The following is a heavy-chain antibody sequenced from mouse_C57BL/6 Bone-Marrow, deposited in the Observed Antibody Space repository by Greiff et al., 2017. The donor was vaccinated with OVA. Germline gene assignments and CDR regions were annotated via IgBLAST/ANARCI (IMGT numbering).Heavy chain of an antibody. D-gene: IGHD2-3*01. V-gene: IGHV1-50*01. CDR1: GYTFTSYW. Sequence: QVQLQQSGAELVKPGASVKLSCKASGYTFTSYWMQWVKQRPGQGLEWIGELDPSDSYTNYNQKFKGKATLTVDTSSSTAYMQLSSLTSEDSAVYYCARDGYYSYWYFDVWGTGTTVTVSS. CDR3: ARDGYYSYWYFDV. J-gene: IGHJ1*03. CDR2: LDPSDSYT.